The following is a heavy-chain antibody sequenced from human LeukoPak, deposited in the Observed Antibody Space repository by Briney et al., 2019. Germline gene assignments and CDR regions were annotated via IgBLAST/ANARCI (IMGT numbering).Heavy chain of an antibody. CDR3: ARDRYYYHSSGYYYFDY. V-gene: IGHV4-4*07. Sequence: SETLSLTCTVSGGSISSYYWSWIRQPPGKGLEWIGRIYTSGSTNYNPSLKSRVTMSVDTSKNQFSLKLSSVTAADTAVYYCARDRYYYHSSGYYYFDYWGQGTLVTVSS. CDR1: GGSISSYY. D-gene: IGHD3-22*01. J-gene: IGHJ4*02. CDR2: IYTSGST.